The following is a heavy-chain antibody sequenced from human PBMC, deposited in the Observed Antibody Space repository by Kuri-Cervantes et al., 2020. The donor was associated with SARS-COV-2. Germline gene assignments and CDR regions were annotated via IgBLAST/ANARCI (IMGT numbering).Heavy chain of an antibody. V-gene: IGHV3-7*01. J-gene: IGHJ4*02. D-gene: IGHD7-27*01. Sequence: GESLKISCAASGFTFTDYWMSWVRQAPGKGLEWVGNVRPDGNSKGYVDAVKGRFTISRDNAKNSLYLQMDSLSAEDTAVYYCARDRQNWGFGVAHWGQGTPVTVSS. CDR3: ARDRQNWGFGVAH. CDR1: GFTFTDYW. CDR2: VRPDGNSK.